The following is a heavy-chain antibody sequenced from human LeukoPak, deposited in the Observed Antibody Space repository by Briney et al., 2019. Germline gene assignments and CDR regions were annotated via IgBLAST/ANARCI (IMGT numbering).Heavy chain of an antibody. D-gene: IGHD6-13*01. V-gene: IGHV1-18*04. Sequence: ASVKVSCKASGYTFTGYYMHWVRQAPGQGLEWMGWISAYNGNTNYAQKLQGRVTMTTDTSTSTAYMELRSLRSDDTAMYYCARDRRGMAATDPWGQGTLVTVSS. J-gene: IGHJ5*02. CDR2: ISAYNGNT. CDR3: ARDRRGMAATDP. CDR1: GYTFTGYY.